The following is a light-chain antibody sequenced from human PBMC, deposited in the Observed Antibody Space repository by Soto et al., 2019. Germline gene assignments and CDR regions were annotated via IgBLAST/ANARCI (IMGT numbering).Light chain of an antibody. V-gene: IGKV3-11*01. CDR3: QQRSNWPGT. J-gene: IGKJ1*01. CDR2: DAS. Sequence: EIVLTQSPATLSLSPGERATLSCRASQSVSSYLAWYQQKPGQAPRLLIYDASNRATGIPARFSGSGSGTDFPLTIRRLEPADFSVYYCQQRSNWPGTFGQGTKVEIK. CDR1: QSVSSY.